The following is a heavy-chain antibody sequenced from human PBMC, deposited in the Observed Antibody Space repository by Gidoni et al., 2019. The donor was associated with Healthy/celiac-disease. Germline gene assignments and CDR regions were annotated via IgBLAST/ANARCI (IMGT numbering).Heavy chain of an antibody. CDR3: ARDWGYYGSGKDVWYFDL. D-gene: IGHD3-10*01. CDR2: ISSSSSTI. J-gene: IGHJ2*01. Sequence: EVQLVESGGGLVQPGGSLRLSCAASGFTFSSYSMNWVRQAPGKGLEWVSYISSSSSTIYYADSVKGRFTISRDNAKNSLYLQMNSLRDEDTAVYYCARDWGYYGSGKDVWYFDLWGRGTLVTVSS. V-gene: IGHV3-48*02. CDR1: GFTFSSYS.